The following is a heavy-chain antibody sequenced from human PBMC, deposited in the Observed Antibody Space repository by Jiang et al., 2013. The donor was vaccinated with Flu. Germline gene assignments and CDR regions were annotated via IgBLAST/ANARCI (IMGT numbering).Heavy chain of an antibody. CDR3: ARGGGGGDFTDAFDI. CDR1: GGSFSGYY. CDR2: INHSGST. Sequence: LLKPSETLSLTCAVYGGSFSGYYWSWIRQPPGKGLEWIGEINHSGSTNYNPSLKSRVTISVDTSKNQFSLKLSSVTAADTAVYYCARGGGGGDFTDAFDIWGQGTMVTVSS. V-gene: IGHV4-34*01. D-gene: IGHD2-21*02. J-gene: IGHJ3*02.